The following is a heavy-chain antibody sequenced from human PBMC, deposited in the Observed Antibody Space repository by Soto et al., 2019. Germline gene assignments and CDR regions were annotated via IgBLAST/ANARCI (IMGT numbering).Heavy chain of an antibody. CDR2: IWYDGSNK. Sequence: GGSLRLSCAASGFTFSSYGMHWVRQAPGKGLEWVAVIWYDGSNKYYADSVKGRFTISRDNSKNTLYLQMNSLRAEDTAVYYCARDKYQLLNNHYYYYYYMDVWGKGTTVTVSS. CDR1: GFTFSSYG. J-gene: IGHJ6*03. D-gene: IGHD2-2*01. CDR3: ARDKYQLLNNHYYYYYYMDV. V-gene: IGHV3-33*01.